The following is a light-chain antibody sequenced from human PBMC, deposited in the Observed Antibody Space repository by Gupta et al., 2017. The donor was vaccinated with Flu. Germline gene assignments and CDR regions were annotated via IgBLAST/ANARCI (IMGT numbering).Light chain of an antibody. J-gene: IGLJ3*02. Sequence: YVLTQPPTVSVAPDRTARITCGGNSVGSKTVHSYPQKPRQAPVPFVYVDYLRPPGRPVRDSGSDSANTATLIIIRVGAGDEADYYCYVWDGTVAQRVWVFGGGTKLTVL. CDR2: VDY. V-gene: IGLV3-21*03. CDR3: YVWDGTVAQRVWV. CDR1: SVGSKT.